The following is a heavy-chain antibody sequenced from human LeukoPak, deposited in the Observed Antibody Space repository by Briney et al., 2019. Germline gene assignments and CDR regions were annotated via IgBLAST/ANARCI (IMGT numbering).Heavy chain of an antibody. CDR3: VPRGASDSSFGMDV. J-gene: IGHJ6*02. V-gene: IGHV1-46*01. CDR2: INPSGGST. CDR1: GYTFTKYA. Sequence: ASVKVSCKASGYTFTKYAMNWVRQAPGQGLEWVGVINPSGGSTSYAQKFQGRVTMTRDTSTSTVYMELSSLRSEDTAIYYCVPRGASDSSFGMDVWGQGTTVTVSS. D-gene: IGHD6-6*01.